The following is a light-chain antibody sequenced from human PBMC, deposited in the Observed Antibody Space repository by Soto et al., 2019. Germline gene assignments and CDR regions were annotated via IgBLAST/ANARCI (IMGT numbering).Light chain of an antibody. V-gene: IGLV2-14*03. J-gene: IGLJ2*01. Sequence: QSALTQPASVSGSPGQSITISCTGTGSDVGSYNYVSWYQQHPGKAPKLIIYDVRNRPSGVSNRFSGSKSGNTASLTISGLQAEDEADYFCSSYTSSSSLEGIFGGGTKLTVL. CDR2: DVR. CDR1: GSDVGSYNY. CDR3: SSYTSSSSLEGI.